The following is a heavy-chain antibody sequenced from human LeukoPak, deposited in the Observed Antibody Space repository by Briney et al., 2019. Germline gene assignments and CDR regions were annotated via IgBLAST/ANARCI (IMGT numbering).Heavy chain of an antibody. CDR2: ISSSSSTI. D-gene: IGHD1-26*01. CDR1: GFTFSSYS. V-gene: IGHV3-48*01. J-gene: IGHJ4*02. Sequence: GGSLRLSCAASGFTFSSYSMNGFRQAPGKGRGGVSYISSSSSTIYYADSVKGRFTISRDNAKNSLYLQMNSLRAEDTAVYYCAAKGNGYTGIYVFAHWGQGTLVTVSS. CDR3: AAKGNGYTGIYVFAH.